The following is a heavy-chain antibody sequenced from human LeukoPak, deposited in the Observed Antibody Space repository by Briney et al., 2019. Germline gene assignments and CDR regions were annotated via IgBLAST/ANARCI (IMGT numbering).Heavy chain of an antibody. J-gene: IGHJ3*02. Sequence: PGGSLRLSCAASGFTFDDYTMHWVRQAPGKGLEWVSLISWDGGSTYYADSVKGRFTISRDNSKNSLYLQMNSLRAEDTALYYCAKDISGSGWGDDAFDIWGQGTMVTVSS. V-gene: IGHV3-43*01. CDR2: ISWDGGST. D-gene: IGHD6-19*01. CDR3: AKDISGSGWGDDAFDI. CDR1: GFTFDDYT.